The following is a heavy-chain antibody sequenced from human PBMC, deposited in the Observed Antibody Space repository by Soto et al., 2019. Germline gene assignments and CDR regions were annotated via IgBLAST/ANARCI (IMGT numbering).Heavy chain of an antibody. J-gene: IGHJ4*02. V-gene: IGHV6-1*01. CDR3: TGQSVAGAIDY. CDR1: VDSVSSNSAA. Sequence: SQTLSLTCAISVDSVSSNSAAWYWIRQSPSRGLEWLGRTYYRSKWYHGYAVSVKSRITINPDTSKNQFSLQLSSVTPEDTGVYYCTGQSVAGAIDYWGQGTPVTVSS. CDR2: TYYRSKWYH. D-gene: IGHD6-19*01.